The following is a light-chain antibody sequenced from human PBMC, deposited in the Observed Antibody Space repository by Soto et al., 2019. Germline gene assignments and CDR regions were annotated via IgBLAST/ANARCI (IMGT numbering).Light chain of an antibody. V-gene: IGLV2-14*01. Sequence: QSALTQPASVSGSLGQSITISCTGTGSDIAGYNYISWYQQLPGKAPKLMIYQVTIRPSGISNRFSGSKSGNTASLTISGLQAEDEADYYCPSFTSTSSLYVFGTGTKVTVL. CDR1: GSDIAGYNY. J-gene: IGLJ1*01. CDR3: PSFTSTSSLYV. CDR2: QVT.